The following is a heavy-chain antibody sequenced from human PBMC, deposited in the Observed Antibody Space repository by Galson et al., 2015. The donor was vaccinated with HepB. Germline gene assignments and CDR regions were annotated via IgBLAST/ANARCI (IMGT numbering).Heavy chain of an antibody. CDR2: IWYDGSNK. CDR1: GFTFSSYG. D-gene: IGHD6-19*01. CDR3: AILRGSSGWYGDAFDI. Sequence: SLRLSCAASGFTFSSYGMHWVRQAPGKGLEWVAVIWYDGSNKYYADSVKGRFTISRDNSKNTLYLQMNSLRAEDTAVCYCAILRGSSGWYGDAFDIWGQGTMVTVSS. J-gene: IGHJ3*02. V-gene: IGHV3-33*01.